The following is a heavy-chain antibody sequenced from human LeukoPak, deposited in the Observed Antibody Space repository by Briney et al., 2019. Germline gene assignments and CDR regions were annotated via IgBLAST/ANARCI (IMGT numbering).Heavy chain of an antibody. J-gene: IGHJ4*02. Sequence: GGSLRLSCAASGFTFSSYGMHWVRQAPGKGLEWVAVISYDGSNKYYADSVKGRFTISRDNSKNTLYLQMNSLRAEDTAVYYCAKLGYSYGGGRGPYFDYWGQGTLVTVSS. D-gene: IGHD5-18*01. CDR2: ISYDGSNK. CDR1: GFTFSSYG. V-gene: IGHV3-30*18. CDR3: AKLGYSYGGGRGPYFDY.